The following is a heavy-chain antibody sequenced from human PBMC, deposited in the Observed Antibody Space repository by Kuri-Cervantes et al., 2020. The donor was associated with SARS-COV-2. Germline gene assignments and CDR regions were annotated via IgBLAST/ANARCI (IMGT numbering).Heavy chain of an antibody. CDR3: ASSRGENLDY. J-gene: IGHJ4*02. CDR2: IIPILGRA. V-gene: IGHV1-69*04. CDR1: GGTFSSYA. D-gene: IGHD3-10*01. Sequence: SVKVSCKASGGTFSSYAISWVRQAPGQGLEWMGRIIPILGRANYAQKFQGRVTITADKSTSTAYMELSSPGSEDTAVYYCASSRGENLDYWGQGTLVTVSS.